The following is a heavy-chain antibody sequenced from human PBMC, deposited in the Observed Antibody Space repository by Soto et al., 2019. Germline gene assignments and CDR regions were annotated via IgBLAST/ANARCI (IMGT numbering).Heavy chain of an antibody. CDR3: ARETQQLVRGFDY. Sequence: QVQLVQSGAEVKKPGSSVKVSCKASGGTFSSYTISWVRQAPGQGREWMGRIIPILGIANYAQKFQGRVTITADKSTSTAYMELSSLRSEDTAVYYCARETQQLVRGFDYWGQGTLVTVSS. J-gene: IGHJ4*02. V-gene: IGHV1-69*08. CDR1: GGTFSSYT. D-gene: IGHD6-13*01. CDR2: IIPILGIA.